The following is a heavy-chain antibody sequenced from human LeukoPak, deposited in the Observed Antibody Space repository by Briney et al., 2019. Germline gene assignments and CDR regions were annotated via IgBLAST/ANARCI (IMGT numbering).Heavy chain of an antibody. CDR2: ISSSGSTI. CDR1: GFTFSSYE. D-gene: IGHD1-26*01. J-gene: IGHJ4*02. CDR3: TTDHMGATVEFDF. Sequence: GGSLRLSCAASGFTFSSYEMNWVRQAPGKGLEWVSYISSSGSTIYYAGSVKGRFTISRDNAKNSLYLQMNSLRVEDTAIYYCTTDHMGATVEFDFWGQGTLVTVSS. V-gene: IGHV3-48*03.